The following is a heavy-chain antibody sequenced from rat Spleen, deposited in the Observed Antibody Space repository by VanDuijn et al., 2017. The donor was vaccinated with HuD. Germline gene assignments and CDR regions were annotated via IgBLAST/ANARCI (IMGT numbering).Heavy chain of an antibody. CDR1: GFTFNNYW. J-gene: IGHJ1*01. CDR2: ITNTGGST. D-gene: IGHD1-11*01. V-gene: IGHV5-31*01. Sequence: EVQLVESGGGLVQPGRSLKLSCVASGFTFNNYWMTWIRQAPGKGLEWVASITNTGGSTYYPDSVKGRFTISRDNAKSTLYLQMNSLRSEDTANYYCTRVPGYGGYSERYWYFDFWGPGTMVTVAS. CDR3: TRVPGYGGYSERYWYFDF.